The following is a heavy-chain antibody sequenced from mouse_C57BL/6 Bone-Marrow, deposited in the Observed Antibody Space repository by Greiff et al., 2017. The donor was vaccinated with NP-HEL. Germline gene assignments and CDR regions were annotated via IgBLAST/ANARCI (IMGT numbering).Heavy chain of an antibody. J-gene: IGHJ4*01. CDR3: TNYYGSSYVPYYAMDY. Sequence: QVHVKQSGAELVRPGASVTLSCKASGYTFPDYEMHWVKQTPVHGLEWIGAIDPETGGTAYNQKFKGQAILTADKASSTAYMELRSLTSEDSACYYCTNYYGSSYVPYYAMDYWGQGTSVTVSS. CDR1: GYTFPDYE. D-gene: IGHD1-1*01. CDR2: IDPETGGT. V-gene: IGHV1-15*01.